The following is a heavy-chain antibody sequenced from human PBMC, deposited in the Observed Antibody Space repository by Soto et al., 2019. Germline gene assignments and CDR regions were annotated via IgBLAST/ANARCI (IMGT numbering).Heavy chain of an antibody. V-gene: IGHV1-69*08. CDR1: GGTFSRYS. D-gene: IGHD2-2*01. Sequence: QVQLVQSGAEVKKPGSSVKVSCKASGGTFSRYSITWVRQAPGHGLEWIGRIIPIFGIASYAQKFQGRVPIPADDPTSTAYMERSSLRSDDTAVYYCAREDRDRETGLVPAAIDGMDVWGQGTTVTVSS. CDR3: AREDRDRETGLVPAAIDGMDV. J-gene: IGHJ6*02. CDR2: IIPIFGIA.